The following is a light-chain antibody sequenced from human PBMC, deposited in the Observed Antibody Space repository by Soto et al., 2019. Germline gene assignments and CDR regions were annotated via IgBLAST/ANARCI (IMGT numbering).Light chain of an antibody. CDR2: AAS. Sequence: DIPMTQSPSSLSASVGDRVTITCRASQSISSYLNWYQQKPGKAPKLLIYAASSLQSGVPSRFSGSGSGTDFTLTISSLQPEYFATYYCQQSYSTLLTFGGETEADIK. CDR3: QQSYSTLLT. V-gene: IGKV1-39*01. J-gene: IGKJ4*01. CDR1: QSISSY.